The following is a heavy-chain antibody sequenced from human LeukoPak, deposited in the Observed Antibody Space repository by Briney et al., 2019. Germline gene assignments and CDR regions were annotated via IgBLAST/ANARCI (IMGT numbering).Heavy chain of an antibody. D-gene: IGHD2-2*01. V-gene: IGHV3-23*01. CDR1: GFTFSSYA. CDR2: ISGSGGST. CDR3: TRWITRSSLDY. J-gene: IGHJ4*02. Sequence: GGSLRLSCAASGFTFSSYAMSWVRQAPGKGLEWVSAISGSGGSTYYADSVKGRFTISRDNSKNTLYLQMNSLKTDDTAVYYCTRWITRSSLDYWGQGTLVTVSS.